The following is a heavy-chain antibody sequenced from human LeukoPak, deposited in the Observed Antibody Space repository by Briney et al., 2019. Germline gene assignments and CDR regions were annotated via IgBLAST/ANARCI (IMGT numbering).Heavy chain of an antibody. CDR2: TYYRSKWYN. Sequence: SQTLSLTCAISGDSVSTNSAAWNWIRQSPSRGLEWLGRTYYRSKWYNDYAVSVKSRITINPDTSRNQFSLKLSSVTAADTAVYYCARWVVLNYYYYYGMDVWGQGTTVTVSS. CDR1: GDSVSTNSAA. D-gene: IGHD2-15*01. V-gene: IGHV6-1*01. CDR3: ARWVVLNYYYYYGMDV. J-gene: IGHJ6*02.